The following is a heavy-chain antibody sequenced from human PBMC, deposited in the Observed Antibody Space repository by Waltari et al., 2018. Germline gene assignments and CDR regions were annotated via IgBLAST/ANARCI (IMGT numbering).Heavy chain of an antibody. CDR1: GGPFSRYA. CDR2: IIPIFGTA. CDR3: ARDLSSSWWRVDI. D-gene: IGHD6-13*01. Sequence: QVQLVQSGAEVKKPGSSVKVSCKASGGPFSRYAISWVRRAPGQGLEWMGRIIPIFGTANYAQKFQGRVTITADKSTSTAYMELSSLRSEDTAVYYCARDLSSSWWRVDIWGQGTMVTVSS. V-gene: IGHV1-69*08. J-gene: IGHJ3*02.